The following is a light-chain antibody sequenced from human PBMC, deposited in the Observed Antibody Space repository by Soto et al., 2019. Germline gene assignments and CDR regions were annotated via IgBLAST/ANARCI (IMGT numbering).Light chain of an antibody. CDR3: SSFTGSNYV. V-gene: IGLV2-14*03. CDR2: DVS. CDR1: ISDVGGYNF. Sequence: DLTKAASVSGLPGQSSTISCTRTISDVGGYNFVSWYQQYPGKAPKLMICDVSNRPSGVSNRFSGSKSGNTASLTISGLQAEDEADYYCSSFTGSNYVFGTGTKVTVL. J-gene: IGLJ1*01.